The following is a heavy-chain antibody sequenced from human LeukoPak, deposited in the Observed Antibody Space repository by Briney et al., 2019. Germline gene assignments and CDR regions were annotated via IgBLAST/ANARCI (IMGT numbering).Heavy chain of an antibody. Sequence: GGSLRLSCAASGFTFSSYAMSWVRQAPGKGLEWVSTISGSVVSTYYADSVKGRFTISRDNSKNTLYLQMNSLRAEDTAVYYCAKGDSVNYYGSGGYRNHDAFDIWGQGTMVTVSS. CDR2: ISGSVVST. J-gene: IGHJ3*02. CDR3: AKGDSVNYYGSGGYRNHDAFDI. V-gene: IGHV3-23*01. CDR1: GFTFSSYA. D-gene: IGHD3-10*01.